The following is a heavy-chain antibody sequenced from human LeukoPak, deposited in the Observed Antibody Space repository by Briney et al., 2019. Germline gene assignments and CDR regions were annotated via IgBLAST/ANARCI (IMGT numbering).Heavy chain of an antibody. Sequence: GGSLRLSCAASGFTFTSYWMHWVRQAPGKGLVWLSRINTDGTITSYADSLEGRFAISRDNAKNTVYLQMNSLRTEDTAVYYCARPGVGFDYWGQGALVTVSS. CDR3: ARPGVGFDY. CDR1: GFTFTSYW. CDR2: INTDGTIT. V-gene: IGHV3-74*01. J-gene: IGHJ4*02.